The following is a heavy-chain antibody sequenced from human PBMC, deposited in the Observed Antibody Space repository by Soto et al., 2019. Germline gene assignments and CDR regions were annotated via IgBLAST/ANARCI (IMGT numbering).Heavy chain of an antibody. J-gene: IGHJ6*02. CDR2: IYYSGST. V-gene: IGHV4-59*01. Sequence: PSETLSLTCTVSGGSISSYYWSWIRQPPGKGLEWIGYIYYSGSTNYNPSLKSRVTISVDTSKNQFSLKLSSVTAADTAVYYCARTLEYSSSWYGGLYYYYGMDVWGQGTTVTVSS. CDR3: ARTLEYSSSWYGGLYYYYGMDV. D-gene: IGHD6-13*01. CDR1: GGSISSYY.